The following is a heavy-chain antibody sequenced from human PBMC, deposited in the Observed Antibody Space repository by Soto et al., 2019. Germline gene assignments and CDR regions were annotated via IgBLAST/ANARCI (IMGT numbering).Heavy chain of an antibody. Sequence: GGPLRLPWSPRGFSLSRPYLLWLRQASPNDMEWVVRVSRKIHDCATWYAESVRCMFAIFSNDSDNTVYLELKGLKSVNPALYCCSRREWGRQMILWVMDVWGQGTTVTVSS. V-gene: IGHV3-73*01. D-gene: IGHD2-21*01. CDR2: VSRKIHDCAT. CDR3: SRREWGRQMILWVMDV. CDR1: GFSLSRPY. J-gene: IGHJ6*02.